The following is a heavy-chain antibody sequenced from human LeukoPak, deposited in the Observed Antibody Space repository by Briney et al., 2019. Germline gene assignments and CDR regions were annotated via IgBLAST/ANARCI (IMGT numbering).Heavy chain of an antibody. J-gene: IGHJ4*02. Sequence: GGSLRLSCASSGFSFGDYAMSWVRQAPGKGLEWVSAISGSGGSTYYADSVKGRFTISRDNSKNTLYLQMNSLRAEDTAVYYCAKRRSRVTMIVVVITKMDGYYFDYWGQGTLVTVSS. CDR2: ISGSGGST. D-gene: IGHD3-22*01. V-gene: IGHV3-23*01. CDR1: GFSFGDYA. CDR3: AKRRSRVTMIVVVITKMDGYYFDY.